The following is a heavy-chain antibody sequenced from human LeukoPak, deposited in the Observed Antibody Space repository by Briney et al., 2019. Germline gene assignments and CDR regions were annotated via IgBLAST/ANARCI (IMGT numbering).Heavy chain of an antibody. J-gene: IGHJ4*02. Sequence: ASVKVSCKASGYTFTSYGISWVRQAPGQGLEWMGIINPSGGSTSYAQKFQGRVTMTRDTSTSTVYMELSSLRSEDTAVYYCARSTTGTTFIRFDYWGQGTLVTVSS. V-gene: IGHV1-46*01. CDR1: GYTFTSYG. CDR2: INPSGGST. D-gene: IGHD1-7*01. CDR3: ARSTTGTTFIRFDY.